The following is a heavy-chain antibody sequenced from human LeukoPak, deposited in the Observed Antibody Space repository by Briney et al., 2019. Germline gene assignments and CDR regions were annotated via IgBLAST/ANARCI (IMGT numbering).Heavy chain of an antibody. V-gene: IGHV3-7*01. D-gene: IGHD6-6*01. CDR2: IKQDGSQR. CDR1: GFTFSDYW. CDR3: ARRGGSSSRRSPIDY. Sequence: GGSLRLSCSASGFTFSDYWMTWVRQAPGKGPEWVANIKQDGSQRYYVDSVRGRFTISRDNAKNSLFLQMNGLRAEDTAVYYCARRGGSSSRRSPIDYWGQGTLVTVSS. J-gene: IGHJ4*02.